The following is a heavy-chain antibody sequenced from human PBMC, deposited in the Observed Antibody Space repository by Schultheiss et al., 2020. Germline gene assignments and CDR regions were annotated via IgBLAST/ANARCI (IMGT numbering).Heavy chain of an antibody. CDR3: AGDCRYSSSWYEKGYYYYGMDV. V-gene: IGHV4-38-2*02. CDR1: GYSISSGYY. Sequence: SETLSLTCAVSGYSISSGYYWGWIRQPPGKGLEWIGSIYHSGSTYYNPSLKSRVTISVDTSKNQFSLKLSSVTAADTAVYYCAGDCRYSSSWYEKGYYYYGMDVWGQGTTVNVS. CDR2: IYHSGST. D-gene: IGHD6-13*01. J-gene: IGHJ6*02.